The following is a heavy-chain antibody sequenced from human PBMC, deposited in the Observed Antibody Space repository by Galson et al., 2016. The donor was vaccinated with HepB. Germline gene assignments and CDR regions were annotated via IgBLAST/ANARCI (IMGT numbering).Heavy chain of an antibody. Sequence: SLRLSCAASGFTFRNYVMSWVRQAPGKGLEWISAISGSGAITNSAYSVKGRFTISRDNSKNTLHLQINSLSVEDTAEYYSAKGSVSGSYSPYFFDCWGQGILGTVSS. CDR3: AKGSVSGSYSPYFFDC. D-gene: IGHD1-26*01. J-gene: IGHJ4*02. CDR2: ISGSGAIT. CDR1: GFTFRNYV. V-gene: IGHV3-23*01.